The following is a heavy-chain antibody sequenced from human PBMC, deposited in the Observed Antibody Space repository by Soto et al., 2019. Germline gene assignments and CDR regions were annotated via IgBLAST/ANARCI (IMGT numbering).Heavy chain of an antibody. D-gene: IGHD5-18*01. J-gene: IGHJ4*02. V-gene: IGHV3-7*01. Sequence: EVQLVESGGGLVQPGGSLRLSCAASGFTFSSYWMSWVRQAPGKGLEWVANIKQDGSEKYYVDSVKGRFTISRDNAKNSLYLQMNSLRAEDTAVYYSARDSEWAPQYSYVLAGGYDYWGQGTLVTVSS. CDR3: ARDSEWAPQYSYVLAGGYDY. CDR2: IKQDGSEK. CDR1: GFTFSSYW.